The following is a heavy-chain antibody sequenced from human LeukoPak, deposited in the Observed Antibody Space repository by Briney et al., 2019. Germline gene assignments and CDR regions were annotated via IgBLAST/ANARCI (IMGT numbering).Heavy chain of an antibody. V-gene: IGHV1-69*04. D-gene: IGHD3-22*01. CDR1: GGTFSNYA. J-gene: IGHJ4*02. CDR3: ARDRDSSGYYYDY. Sequence: ASVKVSCKASGGTFSNYAISWVRQAPGQGLEWMGRIIPILGIANYAQKFQGRVTITADKSTSTAYMELSSLRSEDTAVYYCARDRDSSGYYYDYWGQGTLVTVSS. CDR2: IIPILGIA.